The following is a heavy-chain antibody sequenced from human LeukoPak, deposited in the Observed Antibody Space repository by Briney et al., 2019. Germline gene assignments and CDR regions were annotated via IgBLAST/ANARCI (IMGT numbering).Heavy chain of an antibody. CDR2: IYYSGST. J-gene: IGHJ5*02. Sequence: PSETLSLTCTVSGGSISSSSYYWGWIRQPPGKGLEWIGSIYYSGSTYYNPSLKSRVTISVDTSKNQFSLKLSSVTAADTAVYYCAREGPENYYDPWGQGTLVTVSS. CDR3: AREGPENYYDP. CDR1: GGSISSSSYY. V-gene: IGHV4-39*07. D-gene: IGHD3-10*01.